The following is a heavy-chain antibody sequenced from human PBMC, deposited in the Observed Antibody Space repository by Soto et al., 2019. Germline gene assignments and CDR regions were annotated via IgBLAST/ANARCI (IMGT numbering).Heavy chain of an antibody. CDR2: IHYSGATP. V-gene: IGHV1-46*01. CDR1: GYTFTNYY. Sequence: GASVKVSCKASGYTFTNYYMHWVRQAPGQGLEWMGVIHYSGATPTYAQKFQGRVTMTRDTSTSTVYMELSSLRSEDTAVYYCARGDPYSSSGSFDYWGQGTLVTVSS. J-gene: IGHJ4*02. D-gene: IGHD6-6*01. CDR3: ARGDPYSSSGSFDY.